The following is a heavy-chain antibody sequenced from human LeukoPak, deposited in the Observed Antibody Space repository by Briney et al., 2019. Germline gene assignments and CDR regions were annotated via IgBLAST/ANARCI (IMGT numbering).Heavy chain of an antibody. Sequence: GGSLSLSCAASGFTFSSYSMNWVRQAPGKGLEWVSSISSSSSYIYYADSVKGRFTISRDNAKNSLYLQMNSLRAEDTAVYYCARAQEYQLLYSNVGYYFDYWGQGTLVTVSS. J-gene: IGHJ4*02. D-gene: IGHD2-2*02. CDR2: ISSSSSYI. V-gene: IGHV3-21*01. CDR1: GFTFSSYS. CDR3: ARAQEYQLLYSNVGYYFDY.